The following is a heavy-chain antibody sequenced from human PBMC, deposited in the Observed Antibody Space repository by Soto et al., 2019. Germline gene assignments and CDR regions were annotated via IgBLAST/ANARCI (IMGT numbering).Heavy chain of an antibody. CDR1: GFTFSSYA. D-gene: IGHD3-3*01. J-gene: IGHJ4*02. V-gene: IGHV3-30-3*01. CDR3: AREECYDFWSGYYTEGADY. Sequence: QVQLVESGGGVVQPGRSLRLSCAASGFTFSSYAMHWVRQAPGKGLEWVAVISFDGSNKYYADSVRGRFTISRDNSKNSLYLQMNSLRAEDTAVYYCAREECYDFWSGYYTEGADYWGQGTLVTVSS. CDR2: ISFDGSNK.